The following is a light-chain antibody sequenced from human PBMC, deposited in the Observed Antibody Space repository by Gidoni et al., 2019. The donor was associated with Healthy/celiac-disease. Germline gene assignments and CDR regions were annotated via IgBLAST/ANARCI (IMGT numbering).Light chain of an antibody. J-gene: IGKJ3*01. CDR2: AAS. CDR1: QGISNY. CDR3: QKYNSATFT. V-gene: IGKV1-27*01. Sequence: DIQMTQSPSSLSASVGDRVTITCRASQGISNYLAWYQQKPGKVPKLLIYAASTLQSGVPSRFSGSGSVTDFTLTISSLQPEEVATYYCQKYNSATFTFGPGTKVDIK.